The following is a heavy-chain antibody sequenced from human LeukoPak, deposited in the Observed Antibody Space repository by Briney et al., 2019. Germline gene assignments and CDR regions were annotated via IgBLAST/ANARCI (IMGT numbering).Heavy chain of an antibody. CDR1: GYSISGGFY. CDR2: IFHSGST. CDR3: ACYNYCFWSGYSKWFAP. V-gene: IGHV4-38-2*02. J-gene: IGHJ5*02. D-gene: IGHD3-3*01. Sequence: SETLSLTCSVSGYSISGGFYWVWTREPPGKGLEWIGSIFHSGSTYYNPSLKSRVTISVGTSKNQFSLKLRSVTTPDPAVFYCACYNYCFWSGYSKWFAPWGQGTLVTVSS.